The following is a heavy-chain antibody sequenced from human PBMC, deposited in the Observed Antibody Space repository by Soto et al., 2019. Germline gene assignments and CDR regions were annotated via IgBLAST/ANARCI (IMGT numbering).Heavy chain of an antibody. J-gene: IGHJ3*02. Sequence: GGSLRLSCAASGFTFSSYSMNWVRQAPGKGLEWVSYISSSSSTIYYADSVKGRFTISRDNAKNSLFLQMNSLRDEDTAVYYCARDLGQWLGDAFDIWGQGTMVTVSS. D-gene: IGHD6-19*01. V-gene: IGHV3-48*02. CDR3: ARDLGQWLGDAFDI. CDR1: GFTFSSYS. CDR2: ISSSSSTI.